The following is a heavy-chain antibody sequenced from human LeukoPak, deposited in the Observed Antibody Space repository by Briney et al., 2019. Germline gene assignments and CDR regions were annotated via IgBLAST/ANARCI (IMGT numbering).Heavy chain of an antibody. J-gene: IGHJ3*02. V-gene: IGHV1-24*01. CDR3: ATVTSPYYDFWSGYSDAFDI. Sequence: GASVKVSCKVSGYTLTELSMHWVRQAPGKGLEWMGGFDPEDGETIYAQKFQGRVTMTEDTSTDTAYMELSSLRSEDTAVYYCATVTSPYYDFWSGYSDAFDIWGQGTMVTVSS. CDR2: FDPEDGET. CDR1: GYTLTELS. D-gene: IGHD3-3*01.